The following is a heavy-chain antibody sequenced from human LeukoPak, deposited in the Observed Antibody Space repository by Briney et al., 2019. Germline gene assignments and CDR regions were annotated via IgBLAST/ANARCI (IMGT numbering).Heavy chain of an antibody. CDR2: IYWNDDK. CDR1: GFSLSTSGVG. D-gene: IGHD5-18*01. Sequence: SGPTLVNPTPTLTLTCTFSGFSLSTSGVGVGWIRQPPGKALEWLALIYWNDDKRYSPSLKSRLTITKDTSKNQVVLTMTNMDPVDTATYYCAHRQLWFSRTEDWFDPWGQGTLVTVSS. CDR3: AHRQLWFSRTEDWFDP. J-gene: IGHJ5*02. V-gene: IGHV2-5*01.